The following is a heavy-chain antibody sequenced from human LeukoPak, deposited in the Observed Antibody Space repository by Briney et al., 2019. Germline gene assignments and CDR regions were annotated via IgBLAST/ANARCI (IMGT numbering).Heavy chain of an antibody. V-gene: IGHV1-69*04. CDR1: AGTFSSYV. J-gene: IGHJ6*02. CDR2: TIPILGIA. CDR3: ARGPGYYDILTGAL. Sequence: SVKVSCKASAGTFSSYVISWVRQAPGQGLEWMRRTIPILGIANYAQKFQGRVTITADKSTSTAYMELSSLRSEDTAVYYCARGPGYYDILTGALWGQGTTVTVSS. D-gene: IGHD3-9*01.